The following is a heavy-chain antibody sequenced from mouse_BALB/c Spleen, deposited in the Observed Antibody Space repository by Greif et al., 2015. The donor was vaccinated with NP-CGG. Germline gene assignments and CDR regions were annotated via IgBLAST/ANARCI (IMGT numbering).Heavy chain of an antibody. V-gene: IGHV5-12-1*01. CDR3: ARHFYDGYYGEDY. Sequence: EVQGVESGGGLVKPGGPLKLSCAASGFAFSSYDMSWVRQTPEKRLEWVAYISSGGGSTYYPDTVKGRFTISRDNAKNTLYLQMSSLKSEDTAMYYCARHFYDGYYGEDYWGQGTTLTVSS. D-gene: IGHD2-3*01. CDR1: GFAFSSYD. J-gene: IGHJ2*01. CDR2: ISSGGGST.